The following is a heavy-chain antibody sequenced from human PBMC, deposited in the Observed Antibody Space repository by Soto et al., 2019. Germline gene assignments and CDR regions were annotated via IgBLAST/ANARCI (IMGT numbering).Heavy chain of an antibody. D-gene: IGHD3-3*01. J-gene: IGHJ6*02. CDR2: ISSSGNFI. CDR1: GFTFSSYE. CDR3: ARDAPSDDFWSGYSYGMDV. Sequence: GGSLRLSCTASGFTFSSYEMNWVRQAPGKGLEWVSYISSSGNFIYYADSVKARFTIPRDNAKNSLYLQMNSLRAEDTAVYYCARDAPSDDFWSGYSYGMDVWGQGTTVTVSS. V-gene: IGHV3-48*03.